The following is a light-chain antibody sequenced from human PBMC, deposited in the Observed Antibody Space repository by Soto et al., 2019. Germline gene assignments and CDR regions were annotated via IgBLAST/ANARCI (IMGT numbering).Light chain of an antibody. CDR2: DDN. Sequence: QSVLTQLPSVSAAPGQRVTISCSGGASNIGNNSVSWYQQLPGAAPKLLIYDDNNRPSGIPDRFSGSKSGTSATLGITGLQTGDEADYYCGTWDTSLPACVFGPGTKVTVL. J-gene: IGLJ1*01. CDR3: GTWDTSLPACV. CDR1: ASNIGNNS. V-gene: IGLV1-51*01.